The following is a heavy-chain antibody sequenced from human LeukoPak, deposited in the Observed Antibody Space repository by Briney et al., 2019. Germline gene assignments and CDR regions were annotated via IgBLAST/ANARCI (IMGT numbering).Heavy chain of an antibody. CDR1: GGSISSSSYY. D-gene: IGHD1-26*01. J-gene: IGHJ5*02. CDR3: ASVGIPSNWFDP. CDR2: IYYSGST. V-gene: IGHV4-39*07. Sequence: PSETLSLTCTVSGGSISSSSYYWGWIRQPPGKGLEWIGSIYYSGSTYYNPSLKSRVTISVDTSKNQFSLKLSSVTAADTAVYYCASVGIPSNWFDPWGQGTLVTVSS.